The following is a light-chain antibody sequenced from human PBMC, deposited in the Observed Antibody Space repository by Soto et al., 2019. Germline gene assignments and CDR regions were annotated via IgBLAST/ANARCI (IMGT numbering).Light chain of an antibody. CDR1: QSLTMW. V-gene: IGKV1-5*03. Sequence: DIHMTQSPSTLSASVGDRVTITCRASQSLTMWLAGYQQNPGKAPNLLIYKTSSLESGVPSSFSGSGSGTEFTLTISSLQPDDFATYYCQHWTDYSWTFGQGTKVEVK. J-gene: IGKJ1*01. CDR2: KTS. CDR3: QHWTDYSWT.